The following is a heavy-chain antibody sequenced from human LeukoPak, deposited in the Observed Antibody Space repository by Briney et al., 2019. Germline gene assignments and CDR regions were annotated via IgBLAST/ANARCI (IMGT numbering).Heavy chain of an antibody. CDR3: APTAEAYTSWWKV. CDR1: GYKFTDDY. D-gene: IGHD3-16*01. Sequence: ASVKVSCKASGYKFTDDYMHWVRQAPGQGLEFMGWINPDSGFTNYAQKFKGRVTMTRDTSISTAYLEVRSLTSDDTAVYYCAPTAEAYTSWWKVWGQGTLVSVSS. J-gene: IGHJ4*02. V-gene: IGHV1-2*02. CDR2: INPDSGFT.